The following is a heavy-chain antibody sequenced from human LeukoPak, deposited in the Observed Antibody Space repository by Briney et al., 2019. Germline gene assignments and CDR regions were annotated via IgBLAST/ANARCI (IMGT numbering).Heavy chain of an antibody. D-gene: IGHD6-19*01. V-gene: IGHV3-48*03. CDR1: GFTFSSYE. J-gene: IGHJ4*02. CDR3: ARYVSSGWYNY. Sequence: GGSLRLSCAASGFTFSSYEMNWVRQAPGKGLEWVSYISSSGSTIYYADSVKGRFTSSRDNAKNSLYLQMNSLRAEDTAVYYCARYVSSGWYNYWGQGTLVTVSS. CDR2: ISSSGSTI.